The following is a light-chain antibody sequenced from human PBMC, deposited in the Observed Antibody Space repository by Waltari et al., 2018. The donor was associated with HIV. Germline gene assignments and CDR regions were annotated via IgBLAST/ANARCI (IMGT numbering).Light chain of an antibody. Sequence: DIQMTQSPSSLSASIGDRVTLTCRASQNISSYLNWYQQKPGKAPRFLIYAASSLQSGVPSTFSVSGSGTDCTLTISSLQREDFATYYCQQSFNTPRTFGGGTKVEIK. J-gene: IGKJ4*01. CDR2: AAS. CDR3: QQSFNTPRT. V-gene: IGKV1-39*01. CDR1: QNISSY.